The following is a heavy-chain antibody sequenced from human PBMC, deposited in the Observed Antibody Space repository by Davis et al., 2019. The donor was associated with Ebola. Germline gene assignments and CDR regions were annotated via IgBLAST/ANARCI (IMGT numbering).Heavy chain of an antibody. CDR3: ARDPIVVPALSSEGGMDV. D-gene: IGHD2-2*01. V-gene: IGHV3-48*04. CDR1: GFTFSSYW. Sequence: GESLKISCAASGFTFSSYWMHWVRQAPGKGLECVSYISSSGNTIYYADSVKGRFTISRDNAKNSLYLQMNSLRAEDTAVYYCARDPIVVPALSSEGGMDVWGKGTTVTVSA. CDR2: ISSSGNTI. J-gene: IGHJ6*04.